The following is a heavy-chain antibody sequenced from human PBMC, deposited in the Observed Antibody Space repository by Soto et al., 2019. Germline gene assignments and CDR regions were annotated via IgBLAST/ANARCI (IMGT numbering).Heavy chain of an antibody. D-gene: IGHD3-10*01. CDR1: GDIVSSNSAG. Sequence: PSQTLSLTCVISGDIVSSNSAGWNWIRQSPSRGLEWLGRTYYKSKWNNDYALSVESRITINPDTSKNQFSLHLYSVTPEDTAVYYCTGITWFRGMDVWGQGTPVTISS. V-gene: IGHV6-1*01. CDR2: TYYKSKWNN. CDR3: TGITWFRGMDV. J-gene: IGHJ6*02.